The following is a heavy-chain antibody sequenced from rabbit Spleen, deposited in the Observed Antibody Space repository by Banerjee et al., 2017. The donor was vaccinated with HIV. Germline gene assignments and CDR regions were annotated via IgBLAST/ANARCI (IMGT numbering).Heavy chain of an antibody. D-gene: IGHD8-1*01. Sequence: QEQLVESGGGLVQPGGSLALTCKASGFSFSIGYVPCWVRQAPGKGLEWIGCMHARNDNTYYANWVNGRFSISRENAQNTVFLQMTSLTAADTATYFCARDGAGGSYFALWGQGTLVTVS. V-gene: IGHV1S47*01. J-gene: IGHJ3*01. CDR2: MHARNDNT. CDR3: ARDGAGGSYFAL. CDR1: GFSFSIGYV.